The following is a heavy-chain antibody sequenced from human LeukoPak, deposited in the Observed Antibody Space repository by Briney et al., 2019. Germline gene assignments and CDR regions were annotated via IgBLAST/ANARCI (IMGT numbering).Heavy chain of an antibody. D-gene: IGHD2-2*02. CDR1: GFTFSSYA. CDR3: AKVGYFSSTSCYKFDY. J-gene: IGHJ4*02. Sequence: GGSLRLSCAASGFTFSSYAMSWVRQAPGKGLEWVSAISGSGGSTYYADSVKGRFTISRDDSKNTLYLQMNSLRAEDTAVYYCAKVGYFSSTSCYKFDYWGQGTLVTVSS. CDR2: ISGSGGST. V-gene: IGHV3-23*01.